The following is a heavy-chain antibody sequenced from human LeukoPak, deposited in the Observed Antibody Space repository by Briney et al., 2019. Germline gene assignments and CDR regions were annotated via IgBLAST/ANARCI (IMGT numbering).Heavy chain of an antibody. CDR3: ARGGNSSWDY. V-gene: IGHV3-33*01. D-gene: IGHD6-6*01. J-gene: IGHJ4*02. Sequence: PGRSLRLSCSVSGFIFSSYGMHWVRQAPGKRLEWVAAIWYDGSNKYYADSVKGRFTISRDNSKNSLYLQMNSLRVEDTAVYYCARGGNSSWDYWGQGALVTVSS. CDR1: GFIFSSYG. CDR2: IWYDGSNK.